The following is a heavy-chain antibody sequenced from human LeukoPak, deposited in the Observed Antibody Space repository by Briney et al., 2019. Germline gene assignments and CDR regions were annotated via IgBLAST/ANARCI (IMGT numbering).Heavy chain of an antibody. CDR3: ARENSYYDSSGYYYFDY. V-gene: IGHV3-21*01. CDR2: ISSSSSYI. Sequence: GRALRLSCAASGFTFSSYSMNWVRQAPGKGLEWVSSISSSSSYIYYADSVKGRFTISRDNAKNSLYLQMNSLRAEDTAVYYCARENSYYDSSGYYYFDYWGQGTLVTVSS. CDR1: GFTFSSYS. D-gene: IGHD3-22*01. J-gene: IGHJ4*02.